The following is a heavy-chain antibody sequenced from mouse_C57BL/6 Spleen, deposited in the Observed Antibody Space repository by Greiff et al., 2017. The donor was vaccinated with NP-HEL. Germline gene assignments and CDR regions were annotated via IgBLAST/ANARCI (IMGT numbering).Heavy chain of an antibody. CDR1: GYTFTSYW. CDR2: IHPNSGST. J-gene: IGHJ3*01. CDR3: AEGPYSPFAY. Sequence: QVQLKESGAELVKPGASVKLSCKASGYTFTSYWMHWVKQRPGQGLEWIGMIHPNSGSTNYNEKFKSKATLTVDKSSSTAYMQLSSLTSEDSAVYYCAEGPYSPFAYWGQGTLVTVSA. D-gene: IGHD2-12*01. V-gene: IGHV1-64*01.